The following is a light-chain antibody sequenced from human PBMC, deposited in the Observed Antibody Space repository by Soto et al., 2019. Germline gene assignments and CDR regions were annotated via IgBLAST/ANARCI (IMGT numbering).Light chain of an antibody. J-gene: IGKJ2*01. CDR3: PQYGTLPYA. Sequence: LALTQSPGPLSLSPGERTTLSVRASPRVSSNYVAWYQHKPGQAPMLLLHGASIRATGIPDRVSCSGSGTAFTLTISRLEPAEFAVYYCPQYGTLPYAFVQGTKLQIK. CDR1: PRVSSNY. V-gene: IGKV3-20*01. CDR2: GAS.